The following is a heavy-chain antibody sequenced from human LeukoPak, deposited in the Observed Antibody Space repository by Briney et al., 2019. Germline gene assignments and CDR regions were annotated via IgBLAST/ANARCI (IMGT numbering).Heavy chain of an antibody. CDR1: GGSISSSNW. D-gene: IGHD6-6*01. V-gene: IGHV4-4*02. CDR2: IHHSGST. J-gene: IGHJ4*02. Sequence: SETLSLTCAVSGGSISSSNWWSWVRQPPGKGLEWIGEIHHSGSTNFNPSLESRVTISVDKSKNQFSLKLSSVTAADTAVYYCARHRGSSSNFDYWGQGTLVTVSS. CDR3: ARHRGSSSNFDY.